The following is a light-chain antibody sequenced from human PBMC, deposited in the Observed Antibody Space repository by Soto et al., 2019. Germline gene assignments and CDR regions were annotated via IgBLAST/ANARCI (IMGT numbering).Light chain of an antibody. CDR2: AAY. J-gene: IGKJ1*01. V-gene: IGKV1-12*01. CDR3: QQGSSFPWT. Sequence: DIQMTPSPSSVSASVGDRFTITFRASQDIDSWLAWYQQKPGKAPKLLIYAAYSLQSGVPSRFSGSGSGTDFTFTISSLQPEDFAAYYCQQGSSFPWTFGLGTKVDIK. CDR1: QDIDSW.